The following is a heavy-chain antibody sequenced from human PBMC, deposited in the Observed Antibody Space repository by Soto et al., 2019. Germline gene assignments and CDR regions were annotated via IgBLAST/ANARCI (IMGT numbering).Heavy chain of an antibody. CDR1: EFTFSSYD. CDR3: ASSPTSGTYYFDC. V-gene: IGHV3-30*03. D-gene: IGHD1-1*01. Sequence: GGSLRLSCAASEFTFSSYDMHWVRQAPGKGLEWVAVISYHGIDKYYADSVRGRFTISRDNSKDTLYLQMNSLRADDTAVYYCASSPTSGTYYFDCWGQGTLVTVSS. CDR2: ISYHGIDK. J-gene: IGHJ4*02.